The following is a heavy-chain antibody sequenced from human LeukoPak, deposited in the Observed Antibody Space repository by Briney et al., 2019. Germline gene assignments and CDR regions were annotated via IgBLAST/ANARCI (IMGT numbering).Heavy chain of an antibody. D-gene: IGHD5-12*01. CDR1: GYTFTGYY. V-gene: IGHV1-46*01. CDR3: ASCKGSGYSGYSRGYYYYYMDV. Sequence: ASVKVSCKASGYTFTGYYMHWVRQAPGQGLEWMGLINPSGGSRSYAQKFQGRVTMTRDMSTSTVYMELSSLRSEDTAVYYCASCKGSGYSGYSRGYYYYYMDVWGKGTTVTVSS. CDR2: INPSGGSR. J-gene: IGHJ6*03.